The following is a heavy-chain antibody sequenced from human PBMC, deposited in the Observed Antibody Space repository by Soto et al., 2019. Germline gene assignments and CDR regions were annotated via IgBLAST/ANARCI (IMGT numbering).Heavy chain of an antibody. V-gene: IGHV1-2*02. D-gene: IGHD3-10*01. Sequence: ASVKVSCKASGYTFTGYFMHWVRQAPGQGLEWMGWINPNSGGTNYAQKFQGRVTMTRDTSISTAYMELSRLRSDDTAVYSCAGFLWFGEVPLGMDVWGQGTTVTVSS. CDR2: INPNSGGT. CDR3: AGFLWFGEVPLGMDV. CDR1: GYTFTGYF. J-gene: IGHJ6*02.